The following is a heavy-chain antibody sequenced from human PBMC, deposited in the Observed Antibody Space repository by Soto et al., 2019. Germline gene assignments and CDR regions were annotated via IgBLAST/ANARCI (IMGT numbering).Heavy chain of an antibody. CDR2: IYHSGST. CDR3: AGSSCSGGSCYPSAFDY. V-gene: IGHV4-30-2*02. Sequence: PSETLSLTCAVSGGSISSGGYSWSWIRQPPGKGLEWIGYIYHSGSTYYNPSLKSRVTISVDASKNQFSLKLSSVTAADTAVYYCAGSSCSGGSCYPSAFDYWGQGSLVTVSS. J-gene: IGHJ4*02. D-gene: IGHD2-15*01. CDR1: GGSISSGGYS.